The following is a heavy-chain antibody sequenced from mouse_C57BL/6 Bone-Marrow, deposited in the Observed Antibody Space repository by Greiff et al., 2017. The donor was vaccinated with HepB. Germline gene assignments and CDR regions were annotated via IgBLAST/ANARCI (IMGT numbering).Heavy chain of an antibody. J-gene: IGHJ3*01. Sequence: EVKLVESGGDLVKPGGSLKLSCAASGFTFSSYGMSWVRQTPDKRLEWVATISSGGSYTYYPDSVKGRFTIARDNATNTLYLQMSSLKSEDTAMYYGARQEDSRFAYWGQGTLVTVAA. CDR2: ISSGGSYT. CDR3: ARQEDSRFAY. CDR1: GFTFSSYG. V-gene: IGHV5-6*01.